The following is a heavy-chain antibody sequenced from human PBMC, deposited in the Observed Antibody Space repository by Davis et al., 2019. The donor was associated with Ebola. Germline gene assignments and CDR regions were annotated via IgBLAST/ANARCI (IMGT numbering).Heavy chain of an antibody. Sequence: PSETLSLTCTVSGGSISSYYWSWIRQPPGKGLEWIGYIYYSGSTNYNPSLKSRVTISVDTSKNQFSLKLSSVTAADTAVYYCARGNYDFWTTGYYYYMDVWGKGTTVTVSS. CDR2: IYYSGST. J-gene: IGHJ6*03. CDR1: GGSISSYY. D-gene: IGHD3-3*01. V-gene: IGHV4-59*12. CDR3: ARGNYDFWTTGYYYYMDV.